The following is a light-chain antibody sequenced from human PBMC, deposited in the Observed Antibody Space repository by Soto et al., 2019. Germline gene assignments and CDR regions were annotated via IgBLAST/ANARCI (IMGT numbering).Light chain of an antibody. V-gene: IGKV1-5*01. Sequence: DIQMTQAPSTLSASVGDLSAITCRASQSISSWLAWYQQKPGKAPKLLIYDASTLQSGVPSRFSGSGSGTDFTLTIDSLQPEDVATYYCQQLNNYSRTFGPGTKVDI. CDR1: QSISSW. CDR2: DAS. J-gene: IGKJ3*01. CDR3: QQLNNYSRT.